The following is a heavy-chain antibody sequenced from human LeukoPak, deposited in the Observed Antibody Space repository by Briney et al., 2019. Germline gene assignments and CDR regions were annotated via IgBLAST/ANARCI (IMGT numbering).Heavy chain of an antibody. J-gene: IGHJ5*02. D-gene: IGHD1-26*01. CDR2: FDPEDGET. CDR3: ATDTYSGSYRWFDP. V-gene: IGHV1-24*01. CDR1: GYTLTELS. Sequence: ASVKVSCKVSGYTLTELSMHWVRQAPGKGLEWMGGFDPEDGETIYAQKFQGRVTMTEGTSTDTAYMELSSLRSEDTAVYYGATDTYSGSYRWFDPWGQGTLVTVSS.